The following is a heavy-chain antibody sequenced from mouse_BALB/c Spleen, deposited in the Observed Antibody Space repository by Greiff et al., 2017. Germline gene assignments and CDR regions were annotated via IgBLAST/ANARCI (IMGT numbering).Heavy chain of an antibody. V-gene: IGHV5-12-2*01. D-gene: IGHD2-3*01. CDR3: AIMNNYAMDD. CDR1: GFTFSSYT. J-gene: IGHJ4*01. Sequence: EVQLVESGGGLVQPGGSLKLSCAASGFTFSSYTMSWVRQTPEKRLEWVAYISNGGGSTYYPDTVKGRFTISRDNAKNTLYLQMSSLKSEDTAMYYCAIMNNYAMDDWGQGTSVTVSS. CDR2: ISNGGGST.